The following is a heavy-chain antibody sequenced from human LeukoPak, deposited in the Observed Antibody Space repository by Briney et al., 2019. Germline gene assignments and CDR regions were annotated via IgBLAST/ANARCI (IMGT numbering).Heavy chain of an antibody. Sequence: GGSLRLSCAASGFTFSSHWMSWVRQAPGKGLEWVANINQDGSEQYYVDSVKGRFTISRDNAKNSLYLQMNSLRAEDTAVYYCARVGYCSTTSCYWRAFDYWGQGTLVIVSS. CDR2: INQDGSEQ. CDR3: ARVGYCSTTSCYWRAFDY. CDR1: GFTFSSHW. V-gene: IGHV3-7*01. D-gene: IGHD2-2*01. J-gene: IGHJ4*02.